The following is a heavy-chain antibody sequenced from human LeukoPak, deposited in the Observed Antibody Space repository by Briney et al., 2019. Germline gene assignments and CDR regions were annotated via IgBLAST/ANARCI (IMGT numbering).Heavy chain of an antibody. CDR2: ISGSGGST. CDR3: AKGSITGTYFDL. J-gene: IGHJ4*02. Sequence: PGGSLRLSCAASGXTFSIYAMSWVRQAPGKGLEWVSVISGSGGSTYYADSVKGRFTISRDTSKNTLYMQMNSLRAEDTAVYYCAKGSITGTYFDLWGQGTLVTVSS. CDR1: GXTFSIYA. D-gene: IGHD1-20*01. V-gene: IGHV3-23*01.